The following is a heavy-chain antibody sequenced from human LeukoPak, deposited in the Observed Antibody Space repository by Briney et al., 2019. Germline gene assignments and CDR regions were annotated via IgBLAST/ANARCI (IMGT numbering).Heavy chain of an antibody. CDR3: ASIMRRGLYSKRSDYYYYYMDV. CDR2: IYYSGST. D-gene: IGHD4-11*01. Sequence: SETLSLTCTVSGGSISSSSYYWGWIRQPPGKGLECIGSIYYSGSTYYNPSLKSRVTISVDTSKNQFSLKLSSVTAADTAVYYCASIMRRGLYSKRSDYYYYYMDVWGKGTTVTISS. V-gene: IGHV4-39*07. J-gene: IGHJ6*03. CDR1: GGSISSSSYY.